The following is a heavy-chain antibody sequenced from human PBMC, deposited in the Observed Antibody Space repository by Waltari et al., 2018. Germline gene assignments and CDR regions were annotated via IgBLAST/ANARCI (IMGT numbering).Heavy chain of an antibody. Sequence: QVQLVQYGAEVKKPGSSVKVTCTAHGCTCRSYAISWVRRAPGQGLECMGGIIPIFGTANYAQKFQGRVTITADESTSTAYMELSSLRSEDTAVYYCARDQDGDGYTGDYWGQGTLVTVSS. D-gene: IGHD5-12*01. CDR1: GCTCRSYA. CDR2: IIPIFGTA. V-gene: IGHV1-69*13. CDR3: ARDQDGDGYTGDY. J-gene: IGHJ4*02.